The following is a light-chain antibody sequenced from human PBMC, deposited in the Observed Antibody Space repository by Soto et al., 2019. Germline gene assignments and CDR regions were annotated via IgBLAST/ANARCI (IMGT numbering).Light chain of an antibody. CDR2: DAS. Sequence: IERTPCRSTLYASVGDRVTITCRASQIISSWLAWYQQKPGKAPKLLIYDASSLESGVPSRFSGSGSGTEFTLTISSLQPDDFATYYCQQYNSYSPESTFGQGTKVDIK. J-gene: IGKJ1*01. CDR3: QQYNSYSPEST. CDR1: QIISSW. V-gene: IGKV1-5*01.